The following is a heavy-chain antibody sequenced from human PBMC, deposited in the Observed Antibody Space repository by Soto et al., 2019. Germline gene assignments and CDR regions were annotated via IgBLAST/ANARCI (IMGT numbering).Heavy chain of an antibody. Sequence: SVKVSCKASGYTFTSYAMHWVRQARGQRLEWIGWIVVGSGNTNYAQKFQERVTITRDMSTSTAYMELSSLRSEDTAVYYCAATKSGILTGYYFDYWGQGTLVTVSS. CDR3: AATKSGILTGYYFDY. CDR1: GYTFTSYA. CDR2: IVVGSGNT. D-gene: IGHD3-9*01. J-gene: IGHJ4*02. V-gene: IGHV1-58*02.